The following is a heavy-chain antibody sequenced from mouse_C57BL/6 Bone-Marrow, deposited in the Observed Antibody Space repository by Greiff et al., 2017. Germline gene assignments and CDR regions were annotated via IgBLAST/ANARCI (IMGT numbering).Heavy chain of an antibody. CDR2: ISGGGGNT. J-gene: IGHJ1*03. CDR1: GFTFSSYT. CDR3: SRQVTTVLATKYFDV. Sequence: VKLVESGGGLVKPGGSLKLSCAASGFTFSSYTMSWVRQTPEKRLQWVAAISGGGGNTYYPDSVKGRFTLSRDKAKIILYLVMSSLRSEYTALYYCSRQVTTVLATKYFDVCGTGTTVTVSS. V-gene: IGHV5-9*01. D-gene: IGHD1-1*01.